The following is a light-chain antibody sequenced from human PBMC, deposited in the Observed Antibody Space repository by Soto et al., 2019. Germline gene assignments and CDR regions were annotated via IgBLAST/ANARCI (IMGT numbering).Light chain of an antibody. V-gene: IGKV3-15*01. CDR1: QSVASN. CDR2: GAS. CDR3: QQYHNWPPQYT. Sequence: IVMTQSPASLSVSPGDGATLSCRASQSVASNVAWYQQKPGQGPRLLIHGASTRAAGVPARFSGSGSGTDFTLTISSLQSEDFAFYYCQQYHNWPPQYTFGQGTKLQIK. J-gene: IGKJ2*01.